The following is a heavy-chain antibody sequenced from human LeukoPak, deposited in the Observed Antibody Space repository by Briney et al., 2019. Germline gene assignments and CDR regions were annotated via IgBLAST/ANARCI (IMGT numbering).Heavy chain of an antibody. V-gene: IGHV1-2*02. CDR1: GYTFTGYY. Sequence: GASVKVSCKASGYTFTGYYMHWVRQAPGQGLEWMGWINPNSDGTNYAQKFQGRVTMTRDTSISTAYMELSRLRSDDTAVYYCARDNSVEDNAWWFDPWGQGTLVTVSS. CDR3: ARDNSVEDNAWWFDP. D-gene: IGHD4-23*01. CDR2: INPNSDGT. J-gene: IGHJ5*02.